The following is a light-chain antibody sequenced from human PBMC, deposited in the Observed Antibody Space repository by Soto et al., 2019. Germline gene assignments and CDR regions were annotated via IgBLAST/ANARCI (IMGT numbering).Light chain of an antibody. CDR2: KAS. V-gene: IGKV1-5*03. Sequence: DIQMTQSPSTLSASVRDRVTITCRASQSISSWLAWYQQKPGTAPKLLIYKASSLESGVPSRFSGSGSGTEFNLTISSLQPDDFATYYCQQYDSYPWTFGQGTKVDIK. CDR3: QQYDSYPWT. J-gene: IGKJ1*01. CDR1: QSISSW.